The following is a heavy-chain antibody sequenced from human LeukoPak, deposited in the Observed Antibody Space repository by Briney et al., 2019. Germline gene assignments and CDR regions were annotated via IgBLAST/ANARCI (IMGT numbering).Heavy chain of an antibody. CDR1: GGTFSSYA. CDR3: AGASVVPRGYYYYGMDV. CDR2: ISAYNGNT. J-gene: IGHJ6*02. D-gene: IGHD2-2*01. Sequence: AASVKVSCKASGGTFSSYAISWVRQAPGQGLEWMGWISAYNGNTNYAQKLQGRVTMTTDTSTSTAYMELRSLRSDDTAVYYCAGASVVPRGYYYYGMDVWGQGTTVTVSS. V-gene: IGHV1-18*01.